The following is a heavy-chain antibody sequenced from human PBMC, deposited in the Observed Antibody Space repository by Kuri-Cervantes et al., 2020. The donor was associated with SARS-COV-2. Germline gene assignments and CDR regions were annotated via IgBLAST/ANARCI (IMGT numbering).Heavy chain of an antibody. D-gene: IGHD2-2*01. V-gene: IGHV3-30*04. J-gene: IGHJ6*03. CDR1: GFTVSSYA. CDR3: ASLYWLEDIVVVPAADHYYYYMDV. CDR2: ISYDGSNK. Sequence: GGSLRLSCAASGFTVSSYAMHWVRQAPGKGLEWVALISYDGSNKYYADSVKGRFTISRDSAKNSLYLQMNSLRAEDTAVYYCASLYWLEDIVVVPAADHYYYYMDVWGKGTTVTVSS.